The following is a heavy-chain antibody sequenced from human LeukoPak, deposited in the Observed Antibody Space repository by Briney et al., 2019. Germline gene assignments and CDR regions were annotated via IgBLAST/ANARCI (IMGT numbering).Heavy chain of an antibody. D-gene: IGHD1-14*01. V-gene: IGHV3-21*01. J-gene: IGHJ4*02. CDR1: GFTFSSYS. CDR3: ARADNVDY. CDR2: VSSSSSYI. Sequence: MSGGSLRLSCAASGFTFSSYSMNWVRQAPGKGLEWVSSVSSSSSYIYYADSVKGRFTISRDNAKNSLYLQMNSLRAEDTAVYHCARADNVDYWGQGTLVTVSS.